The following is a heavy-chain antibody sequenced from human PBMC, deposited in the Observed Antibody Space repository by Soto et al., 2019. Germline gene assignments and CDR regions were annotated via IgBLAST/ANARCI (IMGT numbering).Heavy chain of an antibody. D-gene: IGHD2-21*01. CDR1: GFTFNIFG. Sequence: QIQLVQSGAEVKKPGASVKVSCKTSGFTFNIFGISWARQAPGQGLEWMGWISAKNGDTSYAQMFQDRVTMTTDTSRSTAYMEVRSLTSDDTAVYYCARAGAEVTMSCDYGGQGTLVIVST. J-gene: IGHJ4*02. CDR3: ARAGAEVTMSCDY. V-gene: IGHV1-18*01. CDR2: ISAKNGDT.